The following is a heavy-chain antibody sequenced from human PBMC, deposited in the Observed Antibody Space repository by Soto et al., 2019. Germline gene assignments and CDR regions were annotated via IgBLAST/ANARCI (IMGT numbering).Heavy chain of an antibody. CDR3: ARPHYYDSSGYSPYYGMDV. CDR1: GFTFNIYA. Sequence: GGSLRLSCAASGFTFNIYAMSWVRQAPGKGLEWVSAISGSGGGTYYADSVEGRFTISRDNSNNTLYLQMNSLRAEDTAVYFCARPHYYDSSGYSPYYGMDVWGQGTTVTVSS. D-gene: IGHD3-22*01. V-gene: IGHV3-23*01. J-gene: IGHJ6*02. CDR2: ISGSGGGT.